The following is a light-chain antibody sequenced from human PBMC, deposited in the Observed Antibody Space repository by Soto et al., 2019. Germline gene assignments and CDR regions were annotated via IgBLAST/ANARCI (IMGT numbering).Light chain of an antibody. Sequence: DIQMTQSPSSVSASVGDRVTITCRASQGITKWLAWYQQKPGKAPNLLIYGASTLQSGVPSRFSGSGSGTDFTLTITSLQPEDVATYYCQKYKSAPYTFGPGTKVDVK. CDR3: QKYKSAPYT. V-gene: IGKV1-27*01. CDR2: GAS. CDR1: QGITKW. J-gene: IGKJ3*01.